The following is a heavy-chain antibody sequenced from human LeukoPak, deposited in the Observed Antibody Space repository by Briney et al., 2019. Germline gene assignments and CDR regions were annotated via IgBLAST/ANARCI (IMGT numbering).Heavy chain of an antibody. CDR1: GGSISSYY. J-gene: IGHJ4*02. CDR2: IYYSGST. D-gene: IGHD3-22*01. Sequence: MTSETLSLTCTVSGGSISSYYWSWIRQPPGKGLEWIGYIYYSGSTYYNPSLKSRVTISVDTSKNQFSLKLSSVTAADTAVYYCATRYDSSGYYYEEPFHFDYWGQGTLVTVSS. V-gene: IGHV4-59*04. CDR3: ATRYDSSGYYYEEPFHFDY.